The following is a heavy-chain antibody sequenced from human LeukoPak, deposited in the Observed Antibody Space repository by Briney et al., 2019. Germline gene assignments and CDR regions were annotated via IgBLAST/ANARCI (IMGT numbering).Heavy chain of an antibody. J-gene: IGHJ3*02. Sequence: GGSLRLSCAASGFTFITCVMNWLRQAPGKGLEWVSYISGSSFTIYYADSVKGRFTISRDNAKNSLYLQMNSLRDEDTAVYYCARHYSNSGSYHDAFDIWGQGTLVTVSS. CDR2: ISGSSFTI. V-gene: IGHV3-48*02. CDR1: GFTFITCV. CDR3: ARHYSNSGSYHDAFDI. D-gene: IGHD3-10*01.